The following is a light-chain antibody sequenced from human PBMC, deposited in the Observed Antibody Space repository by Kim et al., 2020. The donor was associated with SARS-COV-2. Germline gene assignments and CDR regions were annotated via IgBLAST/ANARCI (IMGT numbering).Light chain of an antibody. CDR2: GDG. CDR3: AAWDGSLNVWV. CDR1: KSNVGNNP. Sequence: ELTQPPSASGTPGQRVTISCSGSKSNVGNNPVNWYQQFPGTAPKLLIYGDGQRPSGVFDRFSGSKSGTSASLAIGGLHSEDEADYYCAAWDGSLNVWVFGGGTQPTVL. J-gene: IGLJ3*02. V-gene: IGLV1-44*01.